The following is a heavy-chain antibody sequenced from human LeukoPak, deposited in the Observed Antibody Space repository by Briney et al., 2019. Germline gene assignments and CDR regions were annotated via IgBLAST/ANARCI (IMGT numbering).Heavy chain of an antibody. CDR2: TDAGGSST. CDR3: ARGPPTGGGAYVGDF. CDR1: ELNFENHW. V-gene: IGHV3-74*01. D-gene: IGHD2-8*02. J-gene: IGHJ4*01. Sequence: GGSQRLSCAASELNFENHWMHWVRQVPGKGLVWVSRTDAGGSSTSYADSVRGRFSISRDNGKSTLYLQMNSLRVEGTAVYYCARGPPTGGGAYVGDFWGHGTLVTVSS.